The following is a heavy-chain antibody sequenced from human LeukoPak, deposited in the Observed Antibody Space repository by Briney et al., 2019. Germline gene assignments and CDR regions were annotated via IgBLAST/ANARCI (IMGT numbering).Heavy chain of an antibody. Sequence: SETLSLTCTVSGYSISSGYYWGWIRPPPGKGLEWIGEINHSGSTNYNPSLKSRVTISVDTSKNQFSLKLSSVTAADTAVYYCARESYSSGWYNGYWGQGTLVTVSS. J-gene: IGHJ4*02. V-gene: IGHV4-38-2*02. CDR1: GYSISSGYY. CDR2: INHSGST. CDR3: ARESYSSGWYNGY. D-gene: IGHD6-19*01.